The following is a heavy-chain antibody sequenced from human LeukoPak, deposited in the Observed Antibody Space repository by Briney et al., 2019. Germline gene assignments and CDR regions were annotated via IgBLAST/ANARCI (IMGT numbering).Heavy chain of an antibody. D-gene: IGHD1-20*01. V-gene: IGHV5-51*01. Sequence: GESLKISCKGSGYIFTSYWIGWVRQMPGKGLEWMGIIYPGGSDTRYSPSFQGQVTISADKSISTAYLQWSSLKASDTAMYYCARLSLTGPSTWGPFDYWGQGTLVTVSS. CDR3: ARLSLTGPSTWGPFDY. CDR1: GYIFTSYW. CDR2: IYPGGSDT. J-gene: IGHJ4*02.